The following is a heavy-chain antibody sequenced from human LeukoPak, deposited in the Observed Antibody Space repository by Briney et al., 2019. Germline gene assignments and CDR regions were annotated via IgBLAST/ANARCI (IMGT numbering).Heavy chain of an antibody. CDR3: AKDHIVLMVYAVDV. V-gene: IGHV3-23*01. J-gene: IGHJ6*04. Sequence: GGSLRLSCLASGFTFGTHSMSWVRQAPGKGLEWVSAISGSGGSTYYADSVKGRFTISRDNSKNTLYLQMNSLRAEDTAVYYCAKDHIVLMVYAVDVWGKGTTVTVSS. CDR1: GFTFGTHS. CDR2: ISGSGGST. D-gene: IGHD2-8*01.